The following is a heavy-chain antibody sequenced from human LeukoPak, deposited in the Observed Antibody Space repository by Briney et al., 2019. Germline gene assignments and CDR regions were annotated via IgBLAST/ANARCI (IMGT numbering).Heavy chain of an antibody. CDR2: IYPADSDA. Sequence: GESLKISCKGSGYTFISYWIGWVRQMPGKGLEWMGIIYPADSDARYSPSFQGQVTISADKSISTAYLQWSSLKASDTAMYYCARRGHGSGSLGAFDIWGQGTMVTVSS. J-gene: IGHJ3*02. D-gene: IGHD3-10*01. CDR1: GYTFISYW. V-gene: IGHV5-51*01. CDR3: ARRGHGSGSLGAFDI.